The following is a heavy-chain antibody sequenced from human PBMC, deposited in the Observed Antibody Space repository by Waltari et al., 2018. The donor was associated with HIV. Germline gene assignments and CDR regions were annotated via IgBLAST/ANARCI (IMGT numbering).Heavy chain of an antibody. Sequence: QLVQSGAEVKKPGASVTASCKASGYNFSNYYIHWVRQAPGQGLEWMGWINPRSGDTHYAHKFQGGVTITRDTSISTVYMELSRLTYDDTADYYCARGYSAQNPKLGAGGYWGQGTLVTVSS. D-gene: IGHD7-27*01. CDR1: GYNFSNYY. V-gene: IGHV1-2*02. CDR3: ARGYSAQNPKLGAGGY. CDR2: INPRSGDT. J-gene: IGHJ4*02.